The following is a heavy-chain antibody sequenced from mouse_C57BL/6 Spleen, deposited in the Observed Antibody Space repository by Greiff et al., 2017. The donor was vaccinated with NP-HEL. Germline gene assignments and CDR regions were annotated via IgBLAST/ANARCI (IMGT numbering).Heavy chain of an antibody. Sequence: EVQLVESGEGLVKPGGSLKLSCAASGFTFSSYAMSWVRQTPEKRLEWVAYISSGGDYLYYADTVKGRFTISRDNARNTLYLQMSSLKSEDTAMYYCTRDDNWDVGDYWGQGTSVTVSS. CDR1: GFTFSSYA. J-gene: IGHJ4*01. D-gene: IGHD4-1*01. CDR3: TRDDNWDVGDY. V-gene: IGHV5-9-1*02. CDR2: ISSGGDYL.